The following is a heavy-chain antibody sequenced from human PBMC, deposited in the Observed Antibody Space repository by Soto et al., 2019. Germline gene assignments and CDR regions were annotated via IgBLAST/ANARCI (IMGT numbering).Heavy chain of an antibody. Sequence: VQLLESGGGLVQPGGSLRLSCAASGFTFRIYSMNWVRQAPGRGLEWVSSISSSSSNIYYADSMKGRLTISRDDAKNSLYLQINSLRVEDTAVYYCAREGGNSHYYYYGMDVWGQGTTVTVSS. CDR1: GFTFRIYS. CDR2: ISSSSSNI. V-gene: IGHV3-21*01. CDR3: AREGGNSHYYYYGMDV. J-gene: IGHJ6*02. D-gene: IGHD2-21*02.